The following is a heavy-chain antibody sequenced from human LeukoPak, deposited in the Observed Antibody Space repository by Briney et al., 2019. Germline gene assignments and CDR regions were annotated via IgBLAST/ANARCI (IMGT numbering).Heavy chain of an antibody. J-gene: IGHJ4*02. Sequence: PSETLSLTCSVSAGSISNHYWNSLPQPPPKGLERIGRIYTRGSTNYNTSLNTPPPISIDKSNNHFSPNLKSLTAAAPSSQYCARDFNGNGGHQPFDYWGQGIQVTVSS. CDR3: ARDFNGNGGHQPFDY. V-gene: IGHV4-4*07. D-gene: IGHD2-15*01. CDR2: IYTRGST. CDR1: AGSISNHY.